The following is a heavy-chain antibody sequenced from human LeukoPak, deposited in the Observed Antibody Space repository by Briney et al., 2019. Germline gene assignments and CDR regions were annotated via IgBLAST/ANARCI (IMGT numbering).Heavy chain of an antibody. J-gene: IGHJ4*02. Sequence: PGGSLRLSCAASGFTFSSYEMNWVRQAPGKGLEWVANIKQDGSEKYYVDSVKGRFTISRDNAKNSLYLQMNSLRAEDTAVYYCARDISSSSFSGDFDYWGQGTLVTVSS. CDR3: ARDISSSSFSGDFDY. CDR2: IKQDGSEK. V-gene: IGHV3-7*01. D-gene: IGHD6-6*01. CDR1: GFTFSSYE.